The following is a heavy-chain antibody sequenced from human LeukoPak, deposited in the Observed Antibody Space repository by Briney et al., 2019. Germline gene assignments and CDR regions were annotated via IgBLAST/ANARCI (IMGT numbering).Heavy chain of an antibody. D-gene: IGHD6-13*01. CDR2: ISRGGNSI. V-gene: IGHV3-11*04. CDR3: ARESGIAAALDL. Sequence: GGSLRLSCAASGFTFSDFYMNWIRQAPGKGLEWVSSISRGGNSIYYADSVRGRFTISRDNAKNTLYLQMNSLRAEDTAVYYCARESGIAAALDLWGQGTLVTVSS. J-gene: IGHJ5*02. CDR1: GFTFSDFY.